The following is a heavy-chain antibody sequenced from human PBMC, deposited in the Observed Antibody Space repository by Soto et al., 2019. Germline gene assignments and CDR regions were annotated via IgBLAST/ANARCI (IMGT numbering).Heavy chain of an antibody. J-gene: IGHJ4*02. CDR3: ATYGSDGYNSFDY. CDR2: IIPIFGTA. Sequence: QVQLVQSGAEVTKPGSSVKVSCKASGGTFSSYAISWVRQAPGQGLEWMGGIIPIFGTANYAQKFQGRVTITADECTSTGYMGLSSLRSEDTAVYYCATYGSDGYNSFDYWGQGTLVTVSS. D-gene: IGHD2-21*01. CDR1: GGTFSSYA. V-gene: IGHV1-69*12.